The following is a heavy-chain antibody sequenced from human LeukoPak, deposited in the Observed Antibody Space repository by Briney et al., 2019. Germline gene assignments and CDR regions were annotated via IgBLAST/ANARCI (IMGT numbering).Heavy chain of an antibody. V-gene: IGHV4-61*02. Sequence: SETLSLACTVSGGSISSGSYYWSWIRQPAGKGLEWIGRIYTSGSTNYNPSLKSRVTISLDTSKNQFSLKLSSVTAADTAVYYCANSIDFDYGDYYFDYWGQGALVTISS. CDR1: GGSISSGSYY. D-gene: IGHD4-17*01. CDR3: ANSIDFDYGDYYFDY. CDR2: IYTSGST. J-gene: IGHJ4*02.